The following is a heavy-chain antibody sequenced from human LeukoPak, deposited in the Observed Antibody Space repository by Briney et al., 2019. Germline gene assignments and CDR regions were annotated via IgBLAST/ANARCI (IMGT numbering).Heavy chain of an antibody. D-gene: IGHD4-17*01. J-gene: IGHJ3*02. V-gene: IGHV4-59*08. CDR3: ARLDTVTTDAFDI. CDR2: IFYSGNT. Sequence: SETLSLTCTVSGDSISRYYWSWIRQPPGKGLEWIGYIFYSGNTNYNPSLESRVAISVDTSKNQFSLKLKSVTAADTAVYYCARLDTVTTDAFDIWGQGTMVAVSS. CDR1: GDSISRYY.